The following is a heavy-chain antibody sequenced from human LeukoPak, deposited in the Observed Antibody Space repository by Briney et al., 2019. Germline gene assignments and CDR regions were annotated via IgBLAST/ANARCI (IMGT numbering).Heavy chain of an antibody. Sequence: GGSLRLSCAASGFAFNFYAMTWVRQAPGKGPQWVSTINANAINTYYADSVRGRFTISRDNSKNTLYLQLNSLRAQHTTIYSCTKPIKGVLAVSADWFDPWGQGTLVTVSS. CDR3: TKPIKGVLAVSADWFDP. J-gene: IGHJ5*02. CDR2: INANAINT. D-gene: IGHD6-19*01. V-gene: IGHV3-23*01. CDR1: GFAFNFYA.